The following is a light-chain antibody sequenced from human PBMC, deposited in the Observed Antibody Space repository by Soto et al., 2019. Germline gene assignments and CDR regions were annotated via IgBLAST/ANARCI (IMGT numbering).Light chain of an antibody. CDR3: SSYTDRNNLV. J-gene: IGLJ1*01. CDR2: DVS. CDR1: SSDIGGYNS. V-gene: IGLV2-8*01. Sequence: QSALTQSPSASGSPGQSVTISCTGTSSDIGGYNSVSWYQQHPGKAPKVMIDDVSKRPSGVPDRFSGSKSGNTASLTVSALQAEDEADYYCSSYTDRNNLVFGTGTKLTVL.